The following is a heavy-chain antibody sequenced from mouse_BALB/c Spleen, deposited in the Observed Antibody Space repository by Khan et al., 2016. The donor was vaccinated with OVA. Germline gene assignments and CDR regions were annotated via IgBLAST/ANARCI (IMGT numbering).Heavy chain of an antibody. D-gene: IGHD4-1*01. CDR2: ISYSGST. Sequence: EVQLVESGPGLVKPSQSLSLTCTVTGYSITSDYAWNWIRQFPGNKLEWMGYISYSGSTSYNPSLKSRTSITRDTSKNQFFLQLNSVTSEDTATYYCAMGRTYWGQGTLVTVSA. CDR3: AMGRTY. J-gene: IGHJ3*01. V-gene: IGHV3-2*02. CDR1: GYSITSDYA.